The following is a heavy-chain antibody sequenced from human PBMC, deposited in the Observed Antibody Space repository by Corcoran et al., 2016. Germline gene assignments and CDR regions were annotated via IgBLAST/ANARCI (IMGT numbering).Heavy chain of an antibody. CDR2: INAGNGNT. CDR3: AREGLITYGAAFDI. Sequence: QVQLVQSGAEVKKPGASVKVSGKASGYTFTSYAMHWVRQAPGQRLEWMGWINAGNGNTKYSQKFQGRVTITRDTSASTAYMELSSLRSEDTAVYYCAREGLITYGAAFDIWGQGTMVTVSS. D-gene: IGHD3-10*01. J-gene: IGHJ3*02. CDR1: GYTFTSYA. V-gene: IGHV1-3*01.